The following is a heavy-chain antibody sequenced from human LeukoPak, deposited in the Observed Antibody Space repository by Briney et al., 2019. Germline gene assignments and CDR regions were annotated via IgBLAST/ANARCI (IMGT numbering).Heavy chain of an antibody. D-gene: IGHD6-19*01. V-gene: IGHV3-48*03. CDR3: VRESRSDWYVGYFDY. Sequence: GGSLRLSCAASGFSFSSYEVNWVRQAPGKGLEWISYITSSGATKYSADSVKGRFTISRDNAKNSLYLQMTSLRVEDTAFYYCVRESRSDWYVGYFDYWGRGTLVTVSS. J-gene: IGHJ4*02. CDR2: ITSSGATK. CDR1: GFSFSSYE.